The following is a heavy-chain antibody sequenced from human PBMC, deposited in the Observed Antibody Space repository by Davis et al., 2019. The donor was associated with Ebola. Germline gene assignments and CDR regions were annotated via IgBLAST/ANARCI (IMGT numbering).Heavy chain of an antibody. Sequence: GESLKISCAASGFTFSSYSMNWVRQAPGKGLEWVSYISSSSSTIYYADSVKGRFTISRDNAKNSLYLQMNSLRDEDTAVYYCARGVWFGELFQAEFDYWGQGTLVTVSS. CDR3: ARGVWFGELFQAEFDY. CDR1: GFTFSSYS. CDR2: ISSSSSTI. V-gene: IGHV3-48*02. D-gene: IGHD3-10*01. J-gene: IGHJ4*02.